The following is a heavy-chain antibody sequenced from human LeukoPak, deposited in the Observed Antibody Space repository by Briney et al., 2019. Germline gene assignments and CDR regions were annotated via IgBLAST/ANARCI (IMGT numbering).Heavy chain of an antibody. J-gene: IGHJ5*02. Sequence: GGSLRLSCAASGFTFDDYGMSWVRQAPGEGLEWVSGINWNGGSTGYADSVKGRFTISRDNAKNSLYLQMNSLRAEDTALYYCARSGGGSYGFHWFDPWGQGTLVTVSS. V-gene: IGHV3-20*04. CDR2: INWNGGST. CDR3: ARSGGGSYGFHWFDP. CDR1: GFTFDDYG. D-gene: IGHD1-26*01.